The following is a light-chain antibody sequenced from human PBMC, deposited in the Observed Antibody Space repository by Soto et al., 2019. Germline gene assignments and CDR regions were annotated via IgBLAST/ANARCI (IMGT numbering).Light chain of an antibody. Sequence: DVVMTQSPDSLSVSLGERANINCKASQNLVYNSNNKNSLAWYQQRPGQPTKLLVYWTSTRASGVPDRFSGSGTRTDLSLSMSSLPSAAVAAYNCQGCASAPPSFGPGNKV. J-gene: IGKJ1*01. CDR1: QNLVYNSNNKNS. CDR3: QGCASAPPS. CDR2: WTS. V-gene: IGKV4-1*01.